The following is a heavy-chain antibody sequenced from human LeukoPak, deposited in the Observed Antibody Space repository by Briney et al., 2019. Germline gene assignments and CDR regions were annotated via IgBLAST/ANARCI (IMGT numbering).Heavy chain of an antibody. CDR2: IYISGTT. CDR1: RCSNSSYY. J-gene: IGHJ3*02. D-gene: IGHD2-15*01. V-gene: IGHV4-59*01. Sequence: SETLSLTCTVSRCSNSSYYCRWIRQPAGKGLAWIGYIYISGTTNYNSSLKSRVTISVDTSKNQFSLRLSSVTAAGTAVYYCARSYCGGGSCGALDIWGQGTMVTVSS. CDR3: ARSYCGGGSCGALDI.